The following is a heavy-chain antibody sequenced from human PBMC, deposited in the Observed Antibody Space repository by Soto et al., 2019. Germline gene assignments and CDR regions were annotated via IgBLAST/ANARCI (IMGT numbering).Heavy chain of an antibody. D-gene: IGHD6-19*01. CDR3: ARAAVTCNSLFDY. CDR2: INKNGFTI. Sequence: GGSLRLSCAVSGFTLTTYSMNWVRQAPGKGLEWISFINKNGFTIYYADSVKGRFTISRDYAKNSLYLQMDSLRHEDTAVYYCARAAVTCNSLFDYWGLGTLVTVSS. CDR1: GFTLTTYS. J-gene: IGHJ4*02. V-gene: IGHV3-48*02.